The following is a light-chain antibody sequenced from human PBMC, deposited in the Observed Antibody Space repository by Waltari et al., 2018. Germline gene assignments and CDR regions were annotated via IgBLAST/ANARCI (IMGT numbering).Light chain of an antibody. CDR2: STT. V-gene: IGLV1-40*01. Sequence: QSVLTQPPSVSGAPGQSVPISCTGTRSNLGTEHDVPWYQQFPGTAPKLLIYSTTNRPSGVPARFSGSKSGTSASLAVTGLQTEDEADYYCQSFDSSLGGVLFGGGTHLTVL. CDR1: RSNLGTEHD. CDR3: QSFDSSLGGVL. J-gene: IGLJ2*01.